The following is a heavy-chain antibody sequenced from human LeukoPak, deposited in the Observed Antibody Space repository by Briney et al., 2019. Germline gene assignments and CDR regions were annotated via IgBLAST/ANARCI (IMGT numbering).Heavy chain of an antibody. Sequence: ASVKVSCKASGYTFTAYYIHWVRQAPGQGLEWMGWINPNTGGTSYAQKSQGRVSMNRDTSISTAYMELSRLRYDDTALYTCARGQSLNDYWGQGTLVTVSS. V-gene: IGHV1-2*02. CDR2: INPNTGGT. J-gene: IGHJ4*02. CDR3: ARGQSLNDY. CDR1: GYTFTAYY.